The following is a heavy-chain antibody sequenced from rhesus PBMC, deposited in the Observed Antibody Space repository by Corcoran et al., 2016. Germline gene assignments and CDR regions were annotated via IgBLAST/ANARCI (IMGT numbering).Heavy chain of an antibody. D-gene: IGHD2-15*01. CDR3: ARVREIVVVLTD. CDR2: ISGSGGSN. J-gene: IGHJ4*01. Sequence: QLQLQESGPGLVKPSETLSLPCAVSGGSISSHYWSWIRQPTGKGLEWIGRISGSGGSNDYNPSLKSRVTISTDTSKNQFSLKLSSVTAADTAVYYCARVREIVVVLTDWGQGVLVTVSS. CDR1: GGSISSHY. V-gene: IGHV4-173*01.